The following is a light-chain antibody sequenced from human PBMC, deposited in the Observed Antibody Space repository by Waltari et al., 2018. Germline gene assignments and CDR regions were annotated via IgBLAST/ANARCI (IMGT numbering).Light chain of an antibody. V-gene: IGLV6-57*04. Sequence: NFILTQPHSVSESPGKTVTISCTRSSGRIAGTYVQWYQQRPGSAPTIVIYEDNLRPPGFADRFSGSIDCSSNSASLTISGLKTEDEADSYCLSYVYYNQAIVFGGGTKLTVL. CDR1: SGRIAGTY. CDR2: EDN. J-gene: IGLJ3*02. CDR3: LSYVYYNQAIV.